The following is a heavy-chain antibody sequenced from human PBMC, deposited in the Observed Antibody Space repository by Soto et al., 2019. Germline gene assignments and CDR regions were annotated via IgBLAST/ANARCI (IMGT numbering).Heavy chain of an antibody. CDR3: ARGSGIVALPGELEDVKYDY. CDR1: GQSFTGHS. CDR2: INESGST. J-gene: IGHJ4*02. Sequence: HVQRQPWGAGLVKPSESLSLSCAVYGQSFTGHSWAWIRQPSGKGLEWIGEINESGSTYYNPCLKSRVTISTDTFKNQFSLKLTSVSAADTAAYFCARGSGIVALPGELEDVKYDYWGQGTLVNVSS. D-gene: IGHD1-1*01. V-gene: IGHV4-34*01.